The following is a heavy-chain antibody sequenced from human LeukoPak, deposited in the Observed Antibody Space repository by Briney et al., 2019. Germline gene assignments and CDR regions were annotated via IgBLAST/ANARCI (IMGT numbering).Heavy chain of an antibody. V-gene: IGHV1-8*01. CDR2: MNPNSGNT. J-gene: IGHJ5*02. D-gene: IGHD3-10*01. Sequence: GASVKVSCKASGYTFTSYDINWVRQATGQGLEWMGWMNPNSGNTGYAQKFQGRVTMTRNTSISTAYMELSSLRSEDTAVYYCARGTTTWFGELLPFDPWGQGTLVTVSS. CDR1: GYTFTSYD. CDR3: ARGTTTWFGELLPFDP.